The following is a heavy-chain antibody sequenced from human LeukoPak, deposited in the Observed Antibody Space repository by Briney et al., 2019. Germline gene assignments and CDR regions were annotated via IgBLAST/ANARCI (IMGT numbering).Heavy chain of an antibody. Sequence: SVKVSCKASGGTFSSYAISWVRQAPGQGLEWMGGIIPIFGTANYAQKFQGRVTITADESTSTAYMELSSLRSEDTAVYYCARDSVVVVAASYYYCGMDVWGQGTTVTVSS. J-gene: IGHJ6*02. D-gene: IGHD2-15*01. CDR3: ARDSVVVVAASYYYCGMDV. CDR1: GGTFSSYA. CDR2: IIPIFGTA. V-gene: IGHV1-69*01.